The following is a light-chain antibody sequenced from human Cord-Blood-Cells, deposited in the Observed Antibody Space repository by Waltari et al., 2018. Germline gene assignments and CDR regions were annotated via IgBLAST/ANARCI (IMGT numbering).Light chain of an antibody. CDR3: QQYYSTLT. CDR2: WAS. CDR1: QSVLYSSNNENY. J-gene: IGKJ4*01. V-gene: IGKV4-1*01. Sequence: DIVMTQSPDSLAVSLGERATINCKSSQSVLYSSNNENYLAWYQQKPGQPPKRLIYWASTRESGVPDRFSGSGSGTDFTLTISSLQAEDVAVYYCQQYYSTLTFGGGTKVEIK.